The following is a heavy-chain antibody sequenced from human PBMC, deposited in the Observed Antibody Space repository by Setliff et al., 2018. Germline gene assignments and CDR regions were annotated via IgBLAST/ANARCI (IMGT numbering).Heavy chain of an antibody. J-gene: IGHJ6*02. CDR3: ARANYYDSSGHSVYGMDV. D-gene: IGHD3-22*01. CDR2: IIPIFGTT. CDR1: GGSFSTYA. V-gene: IGHV1-69*13. Sequence: SVKVSCKASGGSFSTYAISWARQAPGQGLEWMGVIIPIFGTTNNAQKFQGRVTITADESTSTAYMELSSLRSEDTAVYYCARANYYDSSGHSVYGMDVGGQGTTVTVSS.